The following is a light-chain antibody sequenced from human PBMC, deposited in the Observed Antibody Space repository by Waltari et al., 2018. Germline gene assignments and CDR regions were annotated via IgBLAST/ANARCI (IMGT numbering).Light chain of an antibody. CDR3: SSYAGSNKGV. J-gene: IGLJ2*01. V-gene: IGLV2-8*01. CDR2: EVS. Sequence: ALTQPPSPSASPGHTVTISCTGTTSVVACYNQLSWYQQQPGKAPKLVIYEVSKRPSGVPARFSGSKSGDAASLPVSGLQAEDEADYYCSSYAGSNKGVFGGGTKLTVL. CDR1: TSVVACYNQ.